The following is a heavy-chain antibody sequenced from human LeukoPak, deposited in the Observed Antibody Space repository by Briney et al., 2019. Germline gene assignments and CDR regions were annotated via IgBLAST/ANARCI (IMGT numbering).Heavy chain of an antibody. CDR1: GYSFTSYW. D-gene: IGHD2-2*01. CDR3: ATTPVPAANNREVDY. CDR2: IYPGDSDT. Sequence: KPGESLKISCKGSGYSFTSYWIGWVRQMPGKGLEWMGIIYPGDSDTRYSPSFQGQVTISADKSISTAYLQWSSLKASDTAMYYCATTPVPAANNREVDYWGQGTLVTASS. J-gene: IGHJ4*02. V-gene: IGHV5-51*01.